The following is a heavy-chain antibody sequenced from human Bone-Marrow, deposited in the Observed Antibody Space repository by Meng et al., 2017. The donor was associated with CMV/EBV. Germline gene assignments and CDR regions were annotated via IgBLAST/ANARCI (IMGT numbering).Heavy chain of an antibody. Sequence: GGSLRLPCAASGFTFSSYAMHWVRQAPGKGLEWVAFIRYDGSNKYYADSVKGRFTISRDNSKNTLYLQMNSLRAEDTAVYYCAKGSTVTLYYYYYGMDVWGQGTTVTVSS. V-gene: IGHV3-30*02. J-gene: IGHJ6*02. CDR2: IRYDGSNK. CDR3: AKGSTVTLYYYYYGMDV. D-gene: IGHD4-11*01. CDR1: GFTFSSYA.